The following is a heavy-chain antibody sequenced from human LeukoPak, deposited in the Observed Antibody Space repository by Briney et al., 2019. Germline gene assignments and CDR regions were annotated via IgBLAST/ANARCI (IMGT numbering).Heavy chain of an antibody. CDR2: ISSSSSYI. CDR3: ASYLVGATAFDI. CDR1: GFTFSSYS. J-gene: IGHJ3*02. V-gene: IGHV3-21*01. D-gene: IGHD1-26*01. Sequence: PGGSLRLSCAASGFTFSSYSMNWVRQAPGKGLEWVSSISSSSSYIYYADSVKGRFTISRDNAKNSLYLQMNSLRAEDTAVYYCASYLVGATAFDIWGQGTMVTVSS.